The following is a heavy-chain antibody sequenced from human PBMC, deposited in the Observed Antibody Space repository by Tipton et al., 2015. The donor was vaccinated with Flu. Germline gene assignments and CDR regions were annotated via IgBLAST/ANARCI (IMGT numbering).Heavy chain of an antibody. CDR3: ARRRDGYNCFDY. CDR1: VGSFSGYY. V-gene: IGHV4-34*01. Sequence: GLVKPSETLSLTCAVYVGSFSGYYWSWTRQPPGKGLEWIGEINDSGSTHYNPSLKSRVTISVDTSKNQFSLKLSSVTAADTAVYYCARRRDGYNCFDYWGQGTRVTVSS. J-gene: IGHJ4*02. CDR2: INDSGST. D-gene: IGHD5-24*01.